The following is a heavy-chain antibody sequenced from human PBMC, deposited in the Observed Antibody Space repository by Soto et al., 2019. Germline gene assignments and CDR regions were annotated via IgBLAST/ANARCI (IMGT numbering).Heavy chain of an antibody. CDR2: IFFSGRT. V-gene: IGHV4-39*02. Sequence: SETLSLTCTVSGGSIRESGLYWGWIRQSPGKGLEWIGSIFFSGRTHYNPSLKSRVSISIDASKNHFSLNVISVTAADTGVYYCVRSLMDVWGKGTTVTVSS. CDR1: GGSIRESGLY. J-gene: IGHJ6*03. CDR3: VRSLMDV.